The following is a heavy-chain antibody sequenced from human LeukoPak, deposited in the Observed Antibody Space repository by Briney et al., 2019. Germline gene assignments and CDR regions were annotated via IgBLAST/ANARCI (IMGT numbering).Heavy chain of an antibody. CDR2: ISSDGSYK. CDR1: GFTFSSHA. CDR3: ARQYISGQWYFDY. V-gene: IGHV3-30*04. D-gene: IGHD5-18*01. J-gene: IGHJ4*02. Sequence: PGGSLRLSCVGSGFTFSSHALHWVRQAPGKGLEWVAVISSDGSYKYYADSVKGRFTISRDNSKNTLYLQMNSLIPEDTAVYYCARQYISGQWYFDYWGQGTLVTVSS.